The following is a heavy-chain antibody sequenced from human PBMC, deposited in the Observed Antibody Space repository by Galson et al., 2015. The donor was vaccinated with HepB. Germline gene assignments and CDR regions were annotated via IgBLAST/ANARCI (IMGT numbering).Heavy chain of an antibody. CDR2: TSYDGISK. CDR3: ARDFLVSTQSNWFDP. J-gene: IGHJ5*02. Sequence: SLRLSCAASGFTFSSYSMHWVRQAPGKGLEWVAVTSYDGISKYYADSVKGRFTISRDNSKNTLYLQMNNLRAEDTAVYYCARDFLVSTQSNWFDPWGQGTLVTVSS. V-gene: IGHV3-30-3*01. D-gene: IGHD3-3*01. CDR1: GFTFSSYS.